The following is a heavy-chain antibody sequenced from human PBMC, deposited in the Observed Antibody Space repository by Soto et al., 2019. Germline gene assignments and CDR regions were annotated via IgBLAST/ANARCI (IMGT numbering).Heavy chain of an antibody. CDR3: ARHQESDLLTGSRGWFDP. CDR1: GGSISTSSYY. J-gene: IGHJ5*02. Sequence: QLQLQESGPGLVKPSETLSLTCTVSGGSISTSSYYWGWIRQPPGKGLEWIGSIYYSGSTYYNPSLKSRVTISVDTSQRQFSLKLSSVTAADTAVYYCARHQESDLLTGSRGWFDPWGQGTLVTVSS. D-gene: IGHD3-9*01. CDR2: IYYSGST. V-gene: IGHV4-39*01.